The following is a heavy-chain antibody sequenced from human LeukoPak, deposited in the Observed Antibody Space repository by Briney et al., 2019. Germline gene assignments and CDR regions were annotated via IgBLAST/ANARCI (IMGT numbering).Heavy chain of an antibody. J-gene: IGHJ5*02. Sequence: GGSLRLSCVASGITLSNYAMSWARQAPGKGLEWVAVISYDGSNKYYADSVKGRFTISRDNSKNTLYLQMNSLRAEDTAVYYCAKAGAGQVFDPWGQGTLVTVSS. V-gene: IGHV3-30*18. CDR2: ISYDGSNK. CDR3: AKAGAGQVFDP. D-gene: IGHD3-10*01. CDR1: GITLSNYA.